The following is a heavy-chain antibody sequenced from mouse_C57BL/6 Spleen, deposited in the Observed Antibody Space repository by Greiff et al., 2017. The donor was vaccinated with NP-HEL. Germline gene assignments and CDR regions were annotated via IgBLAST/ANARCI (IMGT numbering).Heavy chain of an antibody. CDR3: TRPYGNYEGWFAY. D-gene: IGHD2-1*01. CDR2: IYPGNSDT. Sequence: VQLQQSGTVLARPGASVKMSCKTSGYTFTSYWMHWVNQRPGQGLEWIGAIYPGNSDTSYNQKFKGKAKLTAVTSASTAYMELSSLTNEDSAVYYCTRPYGNYEGWFAYWGQGTLVTVSA. J-gene: IGHJ3*01. CDR1: GYTFTSYW. V-gene: IGHV1-5*01.